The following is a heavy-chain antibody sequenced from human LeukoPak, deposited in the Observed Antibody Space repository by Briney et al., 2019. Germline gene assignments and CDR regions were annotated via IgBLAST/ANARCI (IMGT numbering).Heavy chain of an antibody. CDR1: GYTFISYG. CDR3: ARGGSYYYDSSGYPLDY. CDR2: ISAYNGNT. J-gene: IGHJ4*02. V-gene: IGHV1-18*01. Sequence: ASVKVSCKTSGYTFISYGISWVRQAPGQGLEWMGWISAYNGNTNYAQKLQGRVTMTTDTSTSTAYMELRSLRSDDTAVYYCARGGSYYYDSSGYPLDYWGQGTLVTVSS. D-gene: IGHD3-22*01.